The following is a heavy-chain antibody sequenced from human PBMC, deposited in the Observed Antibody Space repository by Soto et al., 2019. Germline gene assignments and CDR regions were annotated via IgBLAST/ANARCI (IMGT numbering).Heavy chain of an antibody. V-gene: IGHV3-43D*04. CDR1: GFTFDDYA. Sequence: PGGSLRLSXAASGFTFDDYAMHWVRQAPGKGLEWVSLISWDGGSTYYADSVKGRFTISRDNSKNSLYLQMNSLRAEDTALYYCAKEYRRRDSSQGVDYWGQGTLVTVSS. D-gene: IGHD3-22*01. CDR2: ISWDGGST. J-gene: IGHJ4*02. CDR3: AKEYRRRDSSQGVDY.